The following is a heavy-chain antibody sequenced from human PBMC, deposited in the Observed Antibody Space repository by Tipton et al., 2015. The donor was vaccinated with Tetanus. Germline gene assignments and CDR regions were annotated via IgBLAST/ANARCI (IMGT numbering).Heavy chain of an antibody. V-gene: IGHV4-61*01. CDR2: IDYSGST. D-gene: IGHD1-26*01. CDR1: GDSVRSGSYY. J-gene: IGHJ4*02. Sequence: TLSLTCTVSGDSVRSGSYYWSWIRQPPGKELEWIGYIDYSGSTNYNPSLKSRLIISADTSKNQFSLRLSSVTAADTAVYYCARGLPREPFYFDYWGQGKQVSVSS. CDR3: ARGLPREPFYFDY.